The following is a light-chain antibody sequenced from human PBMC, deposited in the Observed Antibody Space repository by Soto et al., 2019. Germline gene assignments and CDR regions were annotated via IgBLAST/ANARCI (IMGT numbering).Light chain of an antibody. Sequence: DIQMTQSPSTLSASVGDRVTITCRASQSISSWLAWYQQKPGKAPKLLIYDASSLESGVPSRFSGSGSETEVTLTISSLQPDDFAPYYCQQYNSYSITFGQGTRLEIK. J-gene: IGKJ5*01. V-gene: IGKV1-5*01. CDR2: DAS. CDR3: QQYNSYSIT. CDR1: QSISSW.